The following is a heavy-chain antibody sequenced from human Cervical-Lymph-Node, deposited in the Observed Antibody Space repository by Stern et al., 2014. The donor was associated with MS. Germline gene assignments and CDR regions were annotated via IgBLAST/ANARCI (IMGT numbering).Heavy chain of an antibody. J-gene: IGHJ4*02. D-gene: IGHD3-10*01. V-gene: IGHV3-74*03. Sequence: EVQLVESGGGLVQPGGSLRLSCVASGFTFRNYWMHWVRQGPGKGLVCYYSINRDGTTIPHADSVKGRFTISRDNAKNTLYLQMNSLRVEDTAVYYCTKDTYGPEDYWGQGTSVTVSS. CDR1: GFTFRNYW. CDR2: INRDGTTI. CDR3: TKDTYGPEDY.